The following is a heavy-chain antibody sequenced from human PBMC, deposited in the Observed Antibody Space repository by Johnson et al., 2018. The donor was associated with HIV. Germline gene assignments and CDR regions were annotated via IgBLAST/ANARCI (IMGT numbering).Heavy chain of an antibody. CDR3: AAPPERTGADDAFDI. Sequence: QVQLVESGGGLVQPGGSLRLSCAASGFTFSSYGMHWVRQAPGKGLEWVAFIRYDGSNKYYADSVKGRFTISRDNSKNTLYLQMNSLRAEDTAVYYCAAPPERTGADDAFDIWGQGTIVTVSS. J-gene: IGHJ3*02. CDR1: GFTFSSYG. D-gene: IGHD1-1*01. V-gene: IGHV3-30*02. CDR2: IRYDGSNK.